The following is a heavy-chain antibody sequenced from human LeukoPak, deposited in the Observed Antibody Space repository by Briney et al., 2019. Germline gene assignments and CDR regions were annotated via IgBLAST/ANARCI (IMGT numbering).Heavy chain of an antibody. Sequence: GGSLRLSCAASGFTFSSYAMYWVRQAPGKGLEGVAVISYDGSDKFYADSVKGRFTISRDNSKNTLYLQMNSLRADDTAVYYCAMKAVPRPRLYDAFDFWGQGTVVTVSS. CDR2: ISYDGSDK. CDR3: AMKAVPRPRLYDAFDF. V-gene: IGHV3-30*04. J-gene: IGHJ3*01. CDR1: GFTFSSYA. D-gene: IGHD2-2*02.